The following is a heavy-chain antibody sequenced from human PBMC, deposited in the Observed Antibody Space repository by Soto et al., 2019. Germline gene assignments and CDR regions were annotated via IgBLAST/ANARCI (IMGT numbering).Heavy chain of an antibody. D-gene: IGHD1-26*01. V-gene: IGHV3-74*03. CDR3: ARQGDSGLYLGPFDF. CDR1: GFTFRRYW. J-gene: IGHJ4*02. Sequence: GGSLRLSCAASGFTFRRYWMHWVRQAPGKGLVWVSRIDSDGSTTQYDDSVRGRFTISRDNAKNTVFLQMNSLRVEDTAVYYCARQGDSGLYLGPFDFWGQGTLVTVSS. CDR2: IDSDGSTT.